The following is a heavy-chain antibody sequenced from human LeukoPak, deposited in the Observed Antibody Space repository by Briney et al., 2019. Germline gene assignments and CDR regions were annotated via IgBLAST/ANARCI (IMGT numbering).Heavy chain of an antibody. CDR3: AKSHPPTVTTEEGEYLQH. CDR1: GFTFSSYG. V-gene: IGHV3-30*18. Sequence: GRSLRLSCAASGFTFSSYGMHWVRQAPGQGLEWVAVISFDGSNQYYADSVKGRFTIYRDNFKNTVYLQMNRLRAEETAVYYCAKSHPPTVTTEEGEYLQHWARAPWSPSPQ. CDR2: ISFDGSNQ. J-gene: IGHJ1*01. D-gene: IGHD4-17*01.